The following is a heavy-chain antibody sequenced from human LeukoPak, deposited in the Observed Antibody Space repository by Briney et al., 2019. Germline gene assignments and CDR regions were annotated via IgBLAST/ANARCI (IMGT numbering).Heavy chain of an antibody. CDR3: ARDHFGTPDF. Sequence: GGSLRLSCAASGFTFSSYWMSWVRQSPGKGLEWVANIKKDGSEKYYVDSVKGRFTISRDNAKNSVYLQVNSLRGEDTALYYCARDHFGTPDFWGQGTLVTVSS. J-gene: IGHJ4*02. CDR2: IKKDGSEK. V-gene: IGHV3-7*01. CDR1: GFTFSSYW. D-gene: IGHD3-3*02.